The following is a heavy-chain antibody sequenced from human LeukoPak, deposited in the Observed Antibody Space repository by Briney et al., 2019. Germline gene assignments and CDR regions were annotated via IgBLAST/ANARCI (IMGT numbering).Heavy chain of an antibody. Sequence: GGSLRLSCAASGFTFSSYWMSWVRQAPGKGLEWVANIKQDGSEKYYVDSVKGRFTIPRDNAKNSLYLQMNSLRAEDTAVYYCARVDGYNLIGYYYGMDVWGQGTTVTVSS. CDR1: GFTFSSYW. CDR3: ARVDGYNLIGYYYGMDV. J-gene: IGHJ6*02. CDR2: IKQDGSEK. D-gene: IGHD5-24*01. V-gene: IGHV3-7*01.